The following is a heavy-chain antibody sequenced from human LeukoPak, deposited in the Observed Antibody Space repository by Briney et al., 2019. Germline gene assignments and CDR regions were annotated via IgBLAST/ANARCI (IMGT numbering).Heavy chain of an antibody. CDR3: AKDLRPEIVGATTY. D-gene: IGHD1-26*01. V-gene: IGHV3-30*02. J-gene: IGHJ4*02. Sequence: GGSLRLSCAASGFTFSSYGMHWVRQAPGKGLEWGAFIRYDGSNKYYADSVKGRFTISRDNSKNTLYLQMNSLRAEDTAVYYCAKDLRPEIVGATTYWGQGTLVTVSS. CDR2: IRYDGSNK. CDR1: GFTFSSYG.